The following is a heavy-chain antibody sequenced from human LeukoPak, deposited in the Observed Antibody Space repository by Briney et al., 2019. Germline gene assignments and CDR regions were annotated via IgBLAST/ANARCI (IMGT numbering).Heavy chain of an antibody. J-gene: IGHJ3*02. CDR1: GFTFSTYD. CDR2: IGTVDDT. CDR3: ARGPITIFAWDAFDI. V-gene: IGHV3-13*01. D-gene: IGHD3-3*01. Sequence: GGSLRLSCAASGFTFSTYDMHWVRQVTGKGLEWVSAIGTVDDTYYLGSVKGRFTISRENAKNVLYLQMSSLRVEDTAVYYCARGPITIFAWDAFDIWGQGTMVTVSS.